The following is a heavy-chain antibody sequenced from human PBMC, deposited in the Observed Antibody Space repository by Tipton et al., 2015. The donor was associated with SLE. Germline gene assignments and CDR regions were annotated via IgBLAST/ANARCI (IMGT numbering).Heavy chain of an antibody. CDR3: ARDRPYYDFWSDYNRWFDP. CDR1: GFIFSSYG. Sequence: SLRLSCAASGFIFSSYGMHWVRQAPGKGLEWVAFILYDASNQYYVESVKGRFTISRDNSKNTLFLQMNRLRAEDTAVYYCARDRPYYDFWSDYNRWFDPWGQGSLVTVSS. J-gene: IGHJ5*02. D-gene: IGHD3-3*01. CDR2: ILYDASNQ. V-gene: IGHV3-30*02.